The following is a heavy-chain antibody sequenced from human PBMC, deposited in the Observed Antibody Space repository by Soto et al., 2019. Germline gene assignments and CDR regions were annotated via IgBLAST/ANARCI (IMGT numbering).Heavy chain of an antibody. J-gene: IGHJ4*02. V-gene: IGHV1-69*13. CDR1: GGTFSSYA. CDR3: AKVSHVSPWPDSSSSWYSLDY. CDR2: IIPIFGTA. D-gene: IGHD6-13*01. Sequence: SVKVSCKASGGTFSSYAISWVRQAPGQGLEWMGGIIPIFGTANYAQKFQGRVTITADESTSTAYMELSGLRSEDTAVYYCAKVSHVSPWPDSSSSWYSLDYWGQGTLVTVSS.